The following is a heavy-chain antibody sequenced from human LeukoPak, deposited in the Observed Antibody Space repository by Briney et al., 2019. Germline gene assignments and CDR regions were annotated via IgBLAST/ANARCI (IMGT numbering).Heavy chain of an antibody. Sequence: SETLSLTCTVSGGSITSGGYYWSWIRQPPGKGLEWIGYIYYSGSTNHDPSLKSRVTISVDTSKNQFSLTLSSVTAADTAVYYCAKEVVGLRYYMDVWGRGTTVTVSS. J-gene: IGHJ6*03. CDR1: GGSITSGGYY. CDR2: IYYSGST. V-gene: IGHV4-61*08. CDR3: AKEVVGLRYYMDV. D-gene: IGHD1-26*01.